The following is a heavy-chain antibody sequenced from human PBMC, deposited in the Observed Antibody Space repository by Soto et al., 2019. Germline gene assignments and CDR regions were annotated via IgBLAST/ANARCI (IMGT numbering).Heavy chain of an antibody. CDR3: ARSDGSGQYHEYLFRF. J-gene: IGHJ4*02. CDR1: GASMSSSAHY. CDR2: ISYLGDT. Sequence: QVQLQESGPGLVRPSQTLSLTCTVSGASMSSSAHYWSWVRQHPGKGLEWIGYISYLGDTYYNPPLRSRVTTSADMSKNQFSVELTSVTAADTVVYYCARSDGSGQYHEYLFRFWGQGTLVTVSS. V-gene: IGHV4-31*03. D-gene: IGHD3-10*01.